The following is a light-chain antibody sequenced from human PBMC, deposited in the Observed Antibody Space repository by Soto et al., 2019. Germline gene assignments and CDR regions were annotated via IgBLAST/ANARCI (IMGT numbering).Light chain of an antibody. CDR2: GAS. CDR3: QQLKSYPPT. V-gene: IGKV1-9*01. Sequence: IQVTQSPSSLSASVGDRVTITCRASQDINNSLAWYQQKPGKAPTLLIYGASTLPSGVPSRFSGSGFGTDFTLTISSLQAEDFASYYCQQLKSYPPTFGGGTKVEIK. J-gene: IGKJ4*01. CDR1: QDINNS.